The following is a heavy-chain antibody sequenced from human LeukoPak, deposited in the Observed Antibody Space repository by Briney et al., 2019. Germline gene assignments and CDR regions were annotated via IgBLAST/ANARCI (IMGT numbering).Heavy chain of an antibody. Sequence: ASVKVSCKASGYTFTSYGISWVRQAPGQGLEWMGWISAYNGNTNYAQKLQGRVTMTTDTSTSTAYMELRSLRSEDTAVYYCASCSSTSCYNGGDAFDIWGQGTMVTVSS. CDR3: ASCSSTSCYNGGDAFDI. V-gene: IGHV1-18*01. J-gene: IGHJ3*02. CDR1: GYTFTSYG. D-gene: IGHD2-2*02. CDR2: ISAYNGNT.